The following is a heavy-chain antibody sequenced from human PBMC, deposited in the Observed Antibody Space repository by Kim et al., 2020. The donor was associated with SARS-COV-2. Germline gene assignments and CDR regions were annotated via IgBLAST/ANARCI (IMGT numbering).Heavy chain of an antibody. CDR2: VYYTGST. CDR3: ARSGNFYRRFDY. Sequence: SETLSLTCTVAGGSINSFYWSWIRQPPGKGLEWIAYVYYTGSTKYNPSLKSRDTISVDSAKSQVSLNLHSVTTADTAVYFCARSGNFYRRFDYWGQGTLVTVSS. J-gene: IGHJ4*02. CDR1: GGSINSFY. V-gene: IGHV4-59*01. D-gene: IGHD1-26*01.